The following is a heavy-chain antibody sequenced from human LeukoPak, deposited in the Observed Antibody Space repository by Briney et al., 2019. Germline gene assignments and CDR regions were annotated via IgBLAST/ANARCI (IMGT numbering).Heavy chain of an antibody. CDR2: INHSGST. CDR1: GGSFSGYY. D-gene: IGHD3-16*02. J-gene: IGHJ4*02. V-gene: IGHV4-34*01. CDR3: ARGGYDYIWGSYRDYYFDY. Sequence: SETLSLTCAVYGGSFSGYYWSWIRQPPGKGLEWIGEINHSGSTNYNPSLKSRVTISADTSKNQFSLKLSSVTAADTAVYYCARGGYDYIWGSYRDYYFDYWGQGTLVTVSS.